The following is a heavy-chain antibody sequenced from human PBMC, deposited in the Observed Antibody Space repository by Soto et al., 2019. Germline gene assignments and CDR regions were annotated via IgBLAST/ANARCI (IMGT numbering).Heavy chain of an antibody. CDR3: ARHYSSSSLMDV. CDR1: GYIFTNYW. CDR2: IDPRDSHT. V-gene: IGHV5-10-1*01. Sequence: GESLKISCKTSGYIFTNYWISWVRQMPGKRLEWMGEIDPRDSHTNYSPSFQGHVTMSTDKSNSTAYLQWSSLWASDTAMYYCARHYSSSSLMDVWGQGTTVTVS. J-gene: IGHJ6*02. D-gene: IGHD6-6*01.